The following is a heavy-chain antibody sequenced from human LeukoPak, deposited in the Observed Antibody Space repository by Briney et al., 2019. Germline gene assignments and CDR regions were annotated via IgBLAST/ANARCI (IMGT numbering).Heavy chain of an antibody. V-gene: IGHV4-31*03. D-gene: IGHD2-15*01. J-gene: IGHJ5*02. CDR1: GGSISSGGYF. CDR2: IYYSGST. CDR3: ARDIEYRFDP. Sequence: SQTLSLTCTVSGGSISSGGYFWSWIRQHPGKGLEWIGYIYYSGSTYYNPSLKSRVTISVDTSKNQFSLKLSSVTAADTAVYYCARDIEYRFDPWGQGTLVTVSS.